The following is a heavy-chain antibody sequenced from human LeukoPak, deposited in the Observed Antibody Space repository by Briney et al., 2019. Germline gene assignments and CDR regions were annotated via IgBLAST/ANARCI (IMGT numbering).Heavy chain of an antibody. V-gene: IGHV1-2*02. J-gene: IGHJ4*02. CDR3: AKDMGHSGYTIDY. Sequence: ASVKVSCKASGYTFTSYDINWVRQATGQGLEWMGWMNPNSGGTNYAQKLQGRVTMTRDTSISTAYMELSRLRSDDTAVYYCAKDMGHSGYTIDYWGQGTLVTVSS. CDR2: MNPNSGGT. D-gene: IGHD5-12*01. CDR1: GYTFTSYD.